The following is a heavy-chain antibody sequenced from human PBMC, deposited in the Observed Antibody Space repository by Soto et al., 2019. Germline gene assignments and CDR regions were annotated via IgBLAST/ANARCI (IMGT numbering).Heavy chain of an antibody. CDR3: AKGYDSSGYYPPAP. CDR1: GFTFSSYA. Sequence: GGSLRLSCAASGFTFSSYAMSWVRHAPGKGLEWVSAISGSGGSTYYADSVKGRFTISRDNSKNTLYLQMNSLRAEDTAVYYCAKGYDSSGYYPPAPWGQGTLVTVSS. D-gene: IGHD3-22*01. J-gene: IGHJ5*02. CDR2: ISGSGGST. V-gene: IGHV3-23*01.